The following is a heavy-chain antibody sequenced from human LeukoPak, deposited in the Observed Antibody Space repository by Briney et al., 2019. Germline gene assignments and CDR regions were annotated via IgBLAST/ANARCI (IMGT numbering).Heavy chain of an antibody. CDR1: XXTXXTXD. D-gene: IGHD6-19*01. V-gene: IGHV1-8*01. J-gene: IGHJ5*02. Sequence: ASVXVXXXXXXXTXXTXDXNWVRQATGQGXEWMGWMNPNSGNTGYKQKFQGRVTMTRNTSISTAYMELSSLRSEDTAVYYCARGRGSGHKENWFDPWGQGTLVTVSS. CDR3: ARGRGSGHKENWFDP. CDR2: MNPNSGNT.